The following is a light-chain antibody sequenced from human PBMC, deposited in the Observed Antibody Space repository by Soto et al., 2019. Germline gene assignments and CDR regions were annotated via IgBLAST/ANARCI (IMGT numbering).Light chain of an antibody. V-gene: IGKV1-5*01. CDR3: QQYNTYSWT. CDR2: DAS. CDR1: QSISSW. Sequence: DIQMTQSPSTLSASVGDRVTINCRASQSISSWLAWYQQKPGKAPKVLIYDASNLESGVPLRFSGSGSGTEFTLTISSLQPDDTATYYCQQYNTYSWTFGQGTKVEFK. J-gene: IGKJ1*01.